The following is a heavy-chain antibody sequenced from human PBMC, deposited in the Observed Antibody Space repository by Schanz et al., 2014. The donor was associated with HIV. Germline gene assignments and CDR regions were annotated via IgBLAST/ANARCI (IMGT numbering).Heavy chain of an antibody. CDR2: IYHSGST. J-gene: IGHJ6*02. Sequence: QVQLQESGPGLVKPSQTLSLTCTVSGGSINSGDYYWSWIRQHPGKGLEWIGYIYHSGSTYYNPSLKTRVTISVDTSKNQFSLKLRSVTAADTAVYYCAREGMEQMVNILDVWGQGTRVNVSS. CDR1: GGSINSGDYY. D-gene: IGHD6-13*01. CDR3: AREGMEQMVNILDV. V-gene: IGHV4-31*03.